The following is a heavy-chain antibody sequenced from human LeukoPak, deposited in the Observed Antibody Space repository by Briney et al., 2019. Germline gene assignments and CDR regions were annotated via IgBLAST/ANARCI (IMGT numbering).Heavy chain of an antibody. CDR2: IKQDGSEK. D-gene: IGHD1-26*01. J-gene: IGHJ4*02. CDR3: ASGRPFDY. CDR1: GFTFSGYR. Sequence: GGSLRLSCAASGFTFSGYRVNWAREAPGKALEWVAHIKQDGSEKYYVDSVKGRFTISRDNAKNSLYLQMNSLGAEDTAVYYCASGRPFDYWGQGTLVTVSS. V-gene: IGHV3-7*01.